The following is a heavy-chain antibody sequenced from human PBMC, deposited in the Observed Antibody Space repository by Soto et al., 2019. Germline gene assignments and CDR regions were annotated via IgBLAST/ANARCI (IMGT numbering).Heavy chain of an antibody. Sequence: ASVQVSCKASGYTFTVYYMHWVRQAPGQGLEWMGWINPKSGGTMYPQKFQGRVTMTWDTSISTAYMALTRLISDETAVYYCARDLAKGGGSAGFDYWGQGTLVTVSS. CDR1: GYTFTVYY. CDR2: INPKSGGT. V-gene: IGHV1-2*02. CDR3: ARDLAKGGGSAGFDY. D-gene: IGHD1-26*01. J-gene: IGHJ4*02.